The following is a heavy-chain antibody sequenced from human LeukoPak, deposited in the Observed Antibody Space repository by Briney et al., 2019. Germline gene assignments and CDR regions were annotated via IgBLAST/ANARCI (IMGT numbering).Heavy chain of an antibody. D-gene: IGHD6-19*01. V-gene: IGHV3-23*01. CDR3: AKTTAGYSSGRYPGWPADY. CDR1: GFTFNNYA. CDR2: ISGSVGDT. Sequence: GGSLRLACTASGFTFNNYAIYWVRQAPGKGLEWVSGISGSVGDTYFADFVKGRFSISRDNFRNTVYLQINSLTDDDTAVYYCAKTTAGYSSGRYPGWPADYWGPGTVVTVSS. J-gene: IGHJ4*02.